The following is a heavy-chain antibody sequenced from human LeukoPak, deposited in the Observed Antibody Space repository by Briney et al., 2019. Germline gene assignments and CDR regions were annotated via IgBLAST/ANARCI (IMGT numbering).Heavy chain of an antibody. J-gene: IGHJ4*02. V-gene: IGHV3-48*04. CDR3: AKTLTTYYYGSGIIDY. CDR2: ISSSTGSTT. Sequence: GGSLRLSCAASGFIFSDYRMNWVRQAPGKGLEWLAYISSSTGSTTYYADSVTGRFSISRDNAKNSLYLQMNSLRAEDTALYYCAKTLTTYYYGSGIIDYWGQGTLVTVSS. D-gene: IGHD3-10*01. CDR1: GFIFSDYR.